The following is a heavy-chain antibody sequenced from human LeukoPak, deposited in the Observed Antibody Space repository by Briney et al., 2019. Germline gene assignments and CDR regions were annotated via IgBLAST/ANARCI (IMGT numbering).Heavy chain of an antibody. Sequence: GGSLRLSCAASGFTFDIYEMNWVRQAPGKGLEWISYISSDRNVIYYADSVKGRFTISRDNAKYSLYLQMNSLRAEDTAVYYCAGSKYPQPQDLNFWGQGTLVAVSS. CDR3: AGSKYPQPQDLNF. V-gene: IGHV3-48*03. CDR1: GFTFDIYE. CDR2: ISSDRNVI. D-gene: IGHD4-11*01. J-gene: IGHJ4*02.